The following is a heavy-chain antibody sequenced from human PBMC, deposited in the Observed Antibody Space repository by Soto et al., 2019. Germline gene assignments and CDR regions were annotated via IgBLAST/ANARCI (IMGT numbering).Heavy chain of an antibody. D-gene: IGHD2-15*01. CDR2: INAGNGNT. CDR1: GYTFTSYA. Sequence: QVQLVQSGAEVKKPGASVKVSCKASGYTFTSYAMHWVRQAPGQRLEWMGWINAGNGNTKYSQKFQGRVTITRDTSASTAYMELSSLRSEDTAVYYCARSGLVVVAAPDYWGQGTLVTVSS. CDR3: ARSGLVVVAAPDY. J-gene: IGHJ4*02. V-gene: IGHV1-3*01.